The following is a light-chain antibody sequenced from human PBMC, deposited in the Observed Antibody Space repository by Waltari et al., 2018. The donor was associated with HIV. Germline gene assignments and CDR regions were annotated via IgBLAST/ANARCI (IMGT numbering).Light chain of an antibody. V-gene: IGLV2-14*03. Sequence: QSALTQPASVSGSPGQWITVSGTGTTNDIGTYNFASWYQQHPGKAPKLVIYDVTSRPSGVSDRFSVSKSGNTASLTISGLRAEDEAHYYCSSYTASSALEIFGGGTKVTVL. CDR2: DVT. CDR3: SSYTASSALEI. CDR1: TNDIGTYNF. J-gene: IGLJ2*01.